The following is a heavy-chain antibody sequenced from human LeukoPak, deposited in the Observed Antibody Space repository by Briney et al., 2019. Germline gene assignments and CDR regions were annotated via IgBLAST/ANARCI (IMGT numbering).Heavy chain of an antibody. Sequence: GGSLRLSCAASGFTFSSYGMHWVRQAPGKGLEWVAVISYDGSNKYYADSVKGRFTISRDNSKNTLYLQMNSLRAEDTAVYYCAKAAPYSSGWAEDYFDYWGQGTLVAVSS. CDR2: ISYDGSNK. CDR3: AKAAPYSSGWAEDYFDY. CDR1: GFTFSSYG. J-gene: IGHJ4*02. V-gene: IGHV3-30*18. D-gene: IGHD6-19*01.